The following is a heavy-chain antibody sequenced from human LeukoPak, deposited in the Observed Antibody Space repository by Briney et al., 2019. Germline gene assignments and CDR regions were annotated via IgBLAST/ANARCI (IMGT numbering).Heavy chain of an antibody. CDR2: ISSSSTI. D-gene: IGHD4-17*01. V-gene: IGHV3-48*01. Sequence: TGGSLRLSCAASGFTLSSYSMNWVRQAPGKGLEWVSYISSSSTIYYADSVKGRFTISRDNAKNSLYLQMNSLRAEDTAVYYCARSPLTTVTTNWFDPWGQGTLVTVSS. J-gene: IGHJ5*02. CDR1: GFTLSSYS. CDR3: ARSPLTTVTTNWFDP.